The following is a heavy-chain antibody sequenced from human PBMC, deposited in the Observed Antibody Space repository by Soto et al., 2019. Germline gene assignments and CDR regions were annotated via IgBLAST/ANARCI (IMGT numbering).Heavy chain of an antibody. CDR2: VSWEGITT. V-gene: IGHV3-43*01. J-gene: IGHJ4*02. CDR3: AKAPGANDFSRGFFDS. CDR1: GFTFDDYT. D-gene: IGHD3-3*01. Sequence: PGGSLRLSCAASGFTFDDYTMHWVRQAPGRGVEWVSLVSWEGITTYYADSVKGRFTISRDNSKNSLFLEMTSLRSDDTAFYYCAKAPGANDFSRGFFDSWGQGTLVTVSS.